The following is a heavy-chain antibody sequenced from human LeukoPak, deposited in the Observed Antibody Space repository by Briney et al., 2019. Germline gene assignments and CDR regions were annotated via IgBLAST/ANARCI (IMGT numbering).Heavy chain of an antibody. CDR2: TFPGDSDT. Sequence: GESLKISCKGSGYSFTSYWIAWVRQMPGKGLEWMGFTFPGDSDTRYTPSFQGHVSFSVDKSMKTAYMQFNSLKSSDTAMYYCARRPDTGAAADYTLDIWGQGTLVTVSS. D-gene: IGHD6-13*01. CDR1: GYSFTSYW. V-gene: IGHV5-51*01. J-gene: IGHJ4*02. CDR3: ARRPDTGAAADYTLDI.